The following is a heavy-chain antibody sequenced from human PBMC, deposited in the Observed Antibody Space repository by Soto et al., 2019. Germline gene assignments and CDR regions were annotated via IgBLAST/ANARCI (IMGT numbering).Heavy chain of an antibody. CDR3: AKGSGLEPNYYGMDV. J-gene: IGHJ6*02. CDR2: ISGSGGST. Sequence: GGSLRLSCAASGFTFRSYAMSWVRQAPGKGLEWVSGISGSGGSTYYADSVKGRFTISRDNSKDTLYLQMNSLRVEDTAVYYCAKGSGLEPNYYGMDVWGQGTTVTVSS. D-gene: IGHD1-1*01. CDR1: GFTFRSYA. V-gene: IGHV3-23*01.